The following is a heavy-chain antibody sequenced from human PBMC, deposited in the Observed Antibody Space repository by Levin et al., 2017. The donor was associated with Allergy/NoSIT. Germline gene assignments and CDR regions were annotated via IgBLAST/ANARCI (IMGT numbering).Heavy chain of an antibody. V-gene: IGHV1-18*01. J-gene: IGHJ3*02. CDR1: GYTFTSYG. D-gene: IGHD3-22*01. Sequence: GESLKISCKASGYTFTSYGISWVRQAPGQGLEWMGWISAYNGNTNYAQKLQGRVTMTTDTSTSTAYMELRSLRSDDTAVYYCARDRDSSGYRGDDAFDIWGQGTMVTVSS. CDR3: ARDRDSSGYRGDDAFDI. CDR2: ISAYNGNT.